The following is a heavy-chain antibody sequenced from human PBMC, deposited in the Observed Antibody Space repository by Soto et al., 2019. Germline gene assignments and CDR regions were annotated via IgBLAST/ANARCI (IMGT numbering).Heavy chain of an antibody. D-gene: IGHD3-10*01. J-gene: IGHJ5*02. V-gene: IGHV4-34*01. CDR1: GGSFSGYY. Sequence: TSETLSLTCGVYGGSFSGYYWSWIRQPPGKGLEWIGEINHSGSTNYNPSLKSRVTISVDTSKNQFSLKLSSVTAADTAVYYCARAKGRFGELLSWFDPWGQGTLVTVSS. CDR3: ARAKGRFGELLSWFDP. CDR2: INHSGST.